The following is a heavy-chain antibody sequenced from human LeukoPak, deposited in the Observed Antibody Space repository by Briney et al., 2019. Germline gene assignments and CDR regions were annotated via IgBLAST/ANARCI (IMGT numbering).Heavy chain of an antibody. V-gene: IGHV1-2*02. CDR1: GCTFTGYY. Sequence: PEASVKVSCKASGCTFTGYYMHWVRQAPGQGLEWMGWINPNSGGTNYAQKFQGRVTMTRDTSISTAYMELSRLRSDDTAVYYCARVYYYDSSGYRDAFDIWGQGTMVTVSS. J-gene: IGHJ3*02. CDR3: ARVYYYDSSGYRDAFDI. D-gene: IGHD3-22*01. CDR2: INPNSGGT.